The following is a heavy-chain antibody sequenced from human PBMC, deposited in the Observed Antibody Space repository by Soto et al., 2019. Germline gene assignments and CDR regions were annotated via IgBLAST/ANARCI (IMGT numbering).Heavy chain of an antibody. D-gene: IGHD2-2*01. J-gene: IGHJ6*03. V-gene: IGHV3-23*01. CDR2: IGGRGANT. CDR3: AKGSSSTQYLNYYFYHMDV. Sequence: LLESGGGLVQPGGSLRLSCAASGLTFPSYAMNWVRQAPGKGLEWVSAIGGRGANTYYADSVKGRFTISRDNSKHTVYLQMNSLRAEDTAVYYCAKGSSSTQYLNYYFYHMDVWGKGTTVSVSS. CDR1: GLTFPSYA.